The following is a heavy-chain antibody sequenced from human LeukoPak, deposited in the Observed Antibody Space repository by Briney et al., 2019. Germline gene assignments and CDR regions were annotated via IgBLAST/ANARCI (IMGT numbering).Heavy chain of an antibody. CDR3: ARSLNRGYYYGLAY. D-gene: IGHD3-10*01. V-gene: IGHV3-21*01. CDR2: ISSSSSYI. CDR1: GFTFSSYS. J-gene: IGHJ4*02. Sequence: GGSLRLSCAASGFTFSSYSMNWVRQAPGKGLEWVSSISSSSSYIYYADSVKGRFTISRDNAKNSLYLQMNSLRAEDTAVYYCARSLNRGYYYGLAYWGQGTLVTVSS.